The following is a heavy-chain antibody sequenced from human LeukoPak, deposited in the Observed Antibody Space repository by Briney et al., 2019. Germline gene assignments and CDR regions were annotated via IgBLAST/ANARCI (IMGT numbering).Heavy chain of an antibody. Sequence: PSETLSLTCTVSGGSISSSSYYWGWIRQPPGKGLEWIGSIYYSGSTYYNPSLKSRVTISVDTSKNQFSLKLSSVTAADTAVYYCARLWGSSSSGDYWGQGTLVTVSS. D-gene: IGHD6-6*01. CDR2: IYYSGST. CDR1: GGSISSSSYY. V-gene: IGHV4-39*01. CDR3: ARLWGSSSSGDY. J-gene: IGHJ4*02.